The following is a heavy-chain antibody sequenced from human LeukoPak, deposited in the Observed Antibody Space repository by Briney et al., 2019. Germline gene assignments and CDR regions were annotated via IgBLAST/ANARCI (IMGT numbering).Heavy chain of an antibody. Sequence: PGGSLRLSCAASGSTFSDHYMDWVRQAPGKGLEWVGRTRNKANSYTTEYAASVKGRFTISRDDSKNSLYLQMNSLKTEDTAVYYCARVYGSGSYYKEYYFDYWGQGTLVTVSS. J-gene: IGHJ4*02. CDR1: GSTFSDHY. D-gene: IGHD3-10*01. CDR2: TRNKANSYTT. V-gene: IGHV3-72*01. CDR3: ARVYGSGSYYKEYYFDY.